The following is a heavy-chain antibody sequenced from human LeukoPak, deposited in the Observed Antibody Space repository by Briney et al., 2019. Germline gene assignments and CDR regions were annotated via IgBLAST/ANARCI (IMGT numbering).Heavy chain of an antibody. Sequence: GGSLRLSCAASGFTFSSCAMSWVRQAPGKGLEWVSGIRASGGATYYADSVKGRFTISRDNSKNTLYLQMNSLRGEDTAVYYCAKRDYWGQGTLVTVSS. CDR1: GFTFSSCA. J-gene: IGHJ4*02. CDR3: AKRDY. CDR2: IRASGGAT. V-gene: IGHV3-23*01.